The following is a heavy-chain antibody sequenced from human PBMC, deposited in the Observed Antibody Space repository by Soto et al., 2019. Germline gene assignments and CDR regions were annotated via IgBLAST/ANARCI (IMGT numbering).Heavy chain of an antibody. CDR2: IIPILGIA. V-gene: IGHV1-69*02. Sequence: QVQLVQSGAEVKKPGSSVKVSCKASGGTFSSYTISWVRQAPGQGLEWMGRIIPILGIANYAQKFQGRVTINADESTCTAYMELSRLRSEDTAVYYCARRKSRGWVSSKWFDPWGPGTLVTVSS. CDR3: ARRKSRGWVSSKWFDP. J-gene: IGHJ5*02. D-gene: IGHD6-19*01. CDR1: GGTFSSYT.